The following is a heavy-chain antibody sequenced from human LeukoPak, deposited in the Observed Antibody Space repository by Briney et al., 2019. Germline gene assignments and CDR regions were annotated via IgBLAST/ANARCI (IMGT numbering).Heavy chain of an antibody. CDR3: ASGEIAVASSGYDAFDI. V-gene: IGHV1-69*05. CDR1: GGTFSSYA. D-gene: IGHD3-22*01. CDR2: IIPIFGTA. Sequence: SVKVSCKASGGTFSSYAISWVRQAPGQGLEWMGGIIPIFGTANYAQKFQGRVTITTDESTSTAYMELSSLRSEDTAVYYCASGEIAVASSGYDAFDIWGQGTMVTVSS. J-gene: IGHJ3*02.